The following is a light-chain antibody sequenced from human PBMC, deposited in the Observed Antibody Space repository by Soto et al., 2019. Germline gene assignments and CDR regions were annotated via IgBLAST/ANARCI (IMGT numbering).Light chain of an antibody. Sequence: EIVLTQSPATLSLSPGERATLSCRASQSVSNFLAWYQQKPGQRPRPLIYDASHRASGIPARFSGSGSGTDFTLTISSLEPEDFAVYYCQQRSNWRFIFGPGTKVDIK. CDR3: QQRSNWRFI. CDR1: QSVSNF. CDR2: DAS. J-gene: IGKJ3*01. V-gene: IGKV3-11*01.